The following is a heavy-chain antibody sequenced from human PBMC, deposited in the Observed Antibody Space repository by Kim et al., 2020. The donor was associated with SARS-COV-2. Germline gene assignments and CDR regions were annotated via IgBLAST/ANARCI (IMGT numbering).Heavy chain of an antibody. J-gene: IGHJ6*01. Sequence: GGSLRLSCAASGFTFSSYAMHWVRQAPGKGLEWVAVISYDGSNKYYADSVKGRFTISRDNSKNTLYLQMNSLRAEDTAVYYCARGIAAAGPGRSYYYYG. CDR3: ARGIAAAGPGRSYYYYG. CDR2: ISYDGSNK. D-gene: IGHD6-13*01. V-gene: IGHV3-30*04. CDR1: GFTFSSYA.